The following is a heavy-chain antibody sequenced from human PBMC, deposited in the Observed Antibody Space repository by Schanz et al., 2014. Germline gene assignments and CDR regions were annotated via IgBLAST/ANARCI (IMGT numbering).Heavy chain of an antibody. CDR2: ISSRGTTI. V-gene: IGHV3-48*04. CDR1: GFTFYNYA. D-gene: IGHD1-26*01. CDR3: ASSSYRLLSYYYAMDV. Sequence: EVRLVESGGGLVQPGGSLRLSCAASGFTFYNYAMTWVRQAPGKGLECISYISSRGTTIYYADSVKGRFTISRDNAENSLYLQMSSLRAEDTAVYYCASSSYRLLSYYYAMDVWGQGTTVTVSS. J-gene: IGHJ6*02.